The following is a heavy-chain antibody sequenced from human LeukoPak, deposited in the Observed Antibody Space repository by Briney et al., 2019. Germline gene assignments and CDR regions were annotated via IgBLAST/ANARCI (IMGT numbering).Heavy chain of an antibody. CDR2: IHQSGST. CDR3: ARGKAAKKTYDYYYNWFEP. CDR1: DYSISSGCY. V-gene: IGHV4-38-2*02. J-gene: IGHJ5*02. Sequence: PSETLSLTCTVSDYSISSGCYWGWLRQPPGKGLEWIASIHQSGSTYYNPSLKSRVTISVDTSKSQFSLTVRSVTAADTAMYYCARGKAAKKTYDYYYNWFEPWGQGTLVTVSS. D-gene: IGHD3-10*01.